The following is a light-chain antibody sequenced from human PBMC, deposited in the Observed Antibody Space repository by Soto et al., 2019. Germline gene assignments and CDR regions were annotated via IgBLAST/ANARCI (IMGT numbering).Light chain of an antibody. CDR1: QSISSSY. V-gene: IGKV3-20*01. CDR3: PQYGSSRT. Sequence: EVVLTQSPGTLSLSPGERATLSCRASQSISSSYFAWYQQKPGQAPRLLIYSASSRATGIPDRFSGSGSGTYFTLTISRLEPEDFAVYYGPQYGSSRTFGQGTKVDVK. CDR2: SAS. J-gene: IGKJ1*01.